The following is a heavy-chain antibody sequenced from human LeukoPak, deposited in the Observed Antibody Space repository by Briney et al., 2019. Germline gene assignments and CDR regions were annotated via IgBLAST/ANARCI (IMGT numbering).Heavy chain of an antibody. CDR2: IIPIFGIA. CDR1: GGTFSSYA. J-gene: IGHJ1*01. CDR3: ARRVVSSGYSSAEYFQH. Sequence: GASVKVSCKASGGTFSSYAISWVRQAPGQGLEWMGRIIPIFGIANYAQKFQGRVTITADKSTSTAYMELSSLRPEDTAVYYCARRVVSSGYSSAEYFQHWGQGTLVTVSS. V-gene: IGHV1-69*04. D-gene: IGHD3-22*01.